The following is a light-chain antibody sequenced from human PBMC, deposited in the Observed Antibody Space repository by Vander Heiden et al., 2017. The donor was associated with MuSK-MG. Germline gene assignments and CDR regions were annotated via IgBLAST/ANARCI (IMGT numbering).Light chain of an antibody. CDR2: GAS. Sequence: VLTQSPGTLSLSPGASATLSCRASVCVSSNYLAWYRQKPGQAPRLLIYGASSRATGIPDRFSGSGSGTDFSLIISRLEPEDVAVYYCQQDGSTPLTFGRGTKVEIK. J-gene: IGKJ4*01. CDR1: VCVSSNY. CDR3: QQDGSTPLT. V-gene: IGKV3-20*01.